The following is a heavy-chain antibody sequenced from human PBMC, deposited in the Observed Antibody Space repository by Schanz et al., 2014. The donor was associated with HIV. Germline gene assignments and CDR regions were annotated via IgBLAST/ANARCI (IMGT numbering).Heavy chain of an antibody. CDR2: ISYDGSIK. CDR3: ARGSGPYYYYYGMDV. CDR1: GFTFSSYA. D-gene: IGHD3-10*01. J-gene: IGHJ6*02. Sequence: QVQLVESGGGVVQPGRSLRLSCTASGFTFSSYAIHWVRQAPGKGLEWVAIISYDGSIKKYADSVKGRFTISRDNSKNTLYLQMNSLRADDTAVYYCARGSGPYYYYYGMDVWGQGTTVTVSS. V-gene: IGHV3-30-3*01.